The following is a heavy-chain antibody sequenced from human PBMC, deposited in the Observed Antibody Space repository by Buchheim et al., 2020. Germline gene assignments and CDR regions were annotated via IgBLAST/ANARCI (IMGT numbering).Heavy chain of an antibody. Sequence: QVQLQESGPGLVKPSQTLSLTCTVSGGSISSGDYYWSWIRQPPGKGLEWIGYIYYSGSTYYNPSLKSRVTISVDTSKNQFSLKLSSVTAADTAVYYCARDLEERPYDSSGYYVGNWYFDLWGRGTL. CDR3: ARDLEERPYDSSGYYVGNWYFDL. J-gene: IGHJ2*01. D-gene: IGHD3-22*01. CDR1: GGSISSGDYY. V-gene: IGHV4-30-4*01. CDR2: IYYSGST.